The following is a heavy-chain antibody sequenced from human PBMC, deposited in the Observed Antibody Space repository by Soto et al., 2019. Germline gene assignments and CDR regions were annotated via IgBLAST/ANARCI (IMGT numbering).Heavy chain of an antibody. CDR1: GGTFSSYA. CDR3: ARELQQLEKSAFDI. V-gene: IGHV1-69*13. CDR2: IIPIFGTA. D-gene: IGHD6-13*01. J-gene: IGHJ3*02. Sequence: ASVKVSCKASGGTFSSYAISWVRQAPGQGLEWMGGIIPIFGTANYAQKFQGRVTITADESTSTAYMELSSLRSEDTAVYYCARELQQLEKSAFDIWGQGTMVTVSS.